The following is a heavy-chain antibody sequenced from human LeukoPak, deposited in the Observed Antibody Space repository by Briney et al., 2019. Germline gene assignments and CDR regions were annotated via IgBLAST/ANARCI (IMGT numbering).Heavy chain of an antibody. V-gene: IGHV5-51*01. CDR1: GYSFTSYW. CDR2: IYPGDSDT. J-gene: IGHJ4*02. D-gene: IGHD3-3*01. Sequence: GESLKISRKGSGYSFTSYWIGWVRQMPGKGLEWMGIIYPGDSDTRYSPSFQGQVTISADKSISTAYLQWSSLKASDTAMYYCARALFWSGYMNDYWGQGTLVTVSS. CDR3: ARALFWSGYMNDY.